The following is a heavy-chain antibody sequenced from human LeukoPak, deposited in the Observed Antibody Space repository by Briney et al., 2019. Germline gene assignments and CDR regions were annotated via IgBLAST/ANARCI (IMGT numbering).Heavy chain of an antibody. CDR3: AKDVRYCSGGSCYGWFDP. CDR1: GFTFDDYA. CDR2: ISDSGGST. D-gene: IGHD2-15*01. J-gene: IGHJ5*02. Sequence: GGSLRLSCAASGFTFDDYAIHWVRQAPGKGLEWVSAISDSGGSTYYADSVKGRFTISRDNSKNTLCLQMNSLRAEDTAIYYCAKDVRYCSGGSCYGWFDPWGQGTLVTVSS. V-gene: IGHV3-23*01.